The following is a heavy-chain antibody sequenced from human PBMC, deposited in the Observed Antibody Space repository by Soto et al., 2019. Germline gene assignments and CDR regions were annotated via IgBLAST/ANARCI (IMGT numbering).Heavy chain of an antibody. CDR1: GGTFSSNS. D-gene: IGHD6-13*01. CDR3: ARKAAAGSSYFDY. CDR2: ITSIFGTA. V-gene: IGHV1-69*01. J-gene: IGHJ4*02. Sequence: QVQLVQSGAEVQKPGSSVKVSCTASGGTFSSNSVNWVRQTPGQGLEWMGGITSIFGTAYYAQKFQGRVTITADASTSTVYMELSSLRSEDTAVYYCARKAAAGSSYFDYWGQGSLVTVSS.